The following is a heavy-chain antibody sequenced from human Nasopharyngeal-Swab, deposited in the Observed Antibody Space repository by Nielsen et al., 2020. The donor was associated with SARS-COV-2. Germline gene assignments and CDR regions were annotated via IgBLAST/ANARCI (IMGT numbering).Heavy chain of an antibody. CDR2: INLDSGDT. D-gene: IGHD3-22*01. V-gene: IGHV1-2*02. CDR1: GYTFTDYY. J-gene: IGHJ4*02. Sequence: ASVKVSCKTSGYTFTDYYIHWMRQVPGQGLEWVGCINLDSGDTKYAQKFQGRVTVSSDRSRSTAYIELSRLRSDDTAVYYCARDYYDNYDSDYWGQGTLVTVSS. CDR3: ARDYYDNYDSDY.